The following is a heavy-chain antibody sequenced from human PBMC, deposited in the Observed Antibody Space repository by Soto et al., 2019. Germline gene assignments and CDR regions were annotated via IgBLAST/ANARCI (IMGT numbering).Heavy chain of an antibody. CDR1: GGTFNGYG. J-gene: IGHJ3*01. CDR3: AQGVSNSGAYYTGPAAYEF. D-gene: IGHD6-13*01. Sequence: QVRLVQSGAVVKQPGSSVEVSCKASGGTFNGYGISWVRQSPGQGLEWMGGTVPVFDTSKYAPRFPGRVTITADQTASTAYMERSSVSSEDTAIYFCAQGVSNSGAYYTGPAAYEFWGQGTLVIVSS. V-gene: IGHV1-69*01. CDR2: TVPVFDTS.